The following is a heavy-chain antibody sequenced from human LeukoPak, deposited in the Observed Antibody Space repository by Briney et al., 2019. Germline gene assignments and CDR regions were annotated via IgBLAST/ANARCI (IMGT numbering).Heavy chain of an antibody. CDR1: GFTFSDYY. Sequence: PGGSLRLSCAASGFTFSDYYMSWIRQAPGKGLEWVSYISSSGSTIYYADSVKGRFTISRDNAKNSLYLQMNSLRAEDTAVYYCASPGSAYYYDSSGHPSGAFDIWGQGTMVTVSS. CDR3: ASPGSAYYYDSSGHPSGAFDI. CDR2: ISSSGSTI. V-gene: IGHV3-11*01. D-gene: IGHD3-22*01. J-gene: IGHJ3*02.